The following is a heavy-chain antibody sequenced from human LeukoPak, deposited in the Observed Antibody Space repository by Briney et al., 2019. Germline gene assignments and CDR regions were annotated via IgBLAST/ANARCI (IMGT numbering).Heavy chain of an antibody. Sequence: PGGSLRLYCAASGFTFSDFGMEWVRQAPGKGLEWVAFIRHDGSNKYYADSVKGRFTISRDNSKNTLDLQMNSLRPDDTAVYYCAKDFDGPDNWGQGTLVTVSS. CDR1: GFTFSDFG. V-gene: IGHV3-30*02. J-gene: IGHJ4*02. D-gene: IGHD4-17*01. CDR3: AKDFDGPDN. CDR2: IRHDGSNK.